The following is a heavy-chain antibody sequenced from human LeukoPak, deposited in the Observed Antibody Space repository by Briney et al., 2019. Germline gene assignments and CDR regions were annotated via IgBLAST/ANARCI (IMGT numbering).Heavy chain of an antibody. J-gene: IGHJ4*02. Sequence: SETLSLTCTVSGGSISSSSYYWGWIRQPPGKGLEWIGSIYYSGSTYYNPSLKSRVTISVDTSKNQFSLKLSSVTAADTAVYYCARANVDIVATRRTGAVRFDYWGQGTLVTVSS. V-gene: IGHV4-39*07. D-gene: IGHD5-12*01. CDR1: GGSISSSSYY. CDR2: IYYSGST. CDR3: ARANVDIVATRRTGAVRFDY.